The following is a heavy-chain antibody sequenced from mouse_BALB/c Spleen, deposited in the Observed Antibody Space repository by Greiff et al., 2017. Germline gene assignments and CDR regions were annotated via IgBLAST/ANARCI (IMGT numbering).Heavy chain of an antibody. CDR2: IRLKSNNYAT. Sequence: EVMLVESGGGLVQPGGSMKLSCVASGFTFSNYWMNWVRQSPEKGLEWVAEIRLKSNNYATHYAESVKGRFTISRDDSKSSVYLQMNNLRAEDTGIYYCTRRGYGNYGFAYWGQGTLVTVSA. J-gene: IGHJ3*01. CDR3: TRRGYGNYGFAY. V-gene: IGHV6-6*02. CDR1: GFTFSNYW. D-gene: IGHD2-1*01.